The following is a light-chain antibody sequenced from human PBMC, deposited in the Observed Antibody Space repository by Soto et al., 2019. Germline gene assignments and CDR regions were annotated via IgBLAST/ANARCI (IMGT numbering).Light chain of an antibody. CDR2: KAS. J-gene: IGKJ1*01. Sequence: DIRMTQSPSTLSASVGDRDTINCRAIQSISSWLAWYQQKPGKAPNLLIYKASSLESGVPSRFSGSGSGTEFTLTISSLQPDDFATYHCQQYDSYPRTFGQGPKVDIK. V-gene: IGKV1-5*03. CDR1: QSISSW. CDR3: QQYDSYPRT.